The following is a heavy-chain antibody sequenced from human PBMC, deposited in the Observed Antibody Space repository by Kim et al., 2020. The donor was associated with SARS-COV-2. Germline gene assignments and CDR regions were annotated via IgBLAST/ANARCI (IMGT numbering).Heavy chain of an antibody. CDR3: AKRGCTNFNCFSDS. J-gene: IGHJ4*02. Sequence: GGSLRLSCAASGFTFSNYAISLFRQAPGKLLEWVSVISNTGDTTYYADSVKGRFTISRDNSKSALSLQMNSLRAEDTAVYYCAKRGCTNFNCFSDSWGPGTLVTVSS. D-gene: IGHD2-8*01. CDR1: GFTFSNYA. V-gene: IGHV3-23*01. CDR2: ISNTGDTT.